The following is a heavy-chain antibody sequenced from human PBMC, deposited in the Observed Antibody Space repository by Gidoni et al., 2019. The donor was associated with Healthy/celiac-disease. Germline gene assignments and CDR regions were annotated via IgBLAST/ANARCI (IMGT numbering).Heavy chain of an antibody. CDR1: GFTLSSYE. CDR2: ISSSGSTI. J-gene: IGHJ3*02. V-gene: IGHV3-48*03. CDR3: ASPRGPSGYWGSDAFDI. D-gene: IGHD3-22*01. Sequence: EVQLVESGGGLVQPGGSLRLACAASGFTLSSYEMNWVRQAPGKGLEWVSYISSSGSTIYYADSVKGRFTISRDNAKNSLYLQMNSLRAEDTAVYYCASPRGPSGYWGSDAFDIWGQGTMVTVSS.